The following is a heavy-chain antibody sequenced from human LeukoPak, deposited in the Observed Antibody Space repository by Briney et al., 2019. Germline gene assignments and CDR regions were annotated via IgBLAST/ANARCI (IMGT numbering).Heavy chain of an antibody. CDR1: GGTFSSYA. Sequence: SVKVSCKASGGTFSSYAISWVRQAPGQGLEWMGGIIPIFGTANYAQKFQGRVTITADESTSTAYMELSSLRSEDTAVYYCASNGDYGNYLNWFDPWGQGTLVTVSS. J-gene: IGHJ5*02. CDR3: ASNGDYGNYLNWFDP. CDR2: IIPIFGTA. V-gene: IGHV1-69*13. D-gene: IGHD4-11*01.